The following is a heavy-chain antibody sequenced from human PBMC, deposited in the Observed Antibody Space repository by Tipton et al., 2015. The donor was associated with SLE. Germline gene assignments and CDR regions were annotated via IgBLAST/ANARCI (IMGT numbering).Heavy chain of an antibody. D-gene: IGHD3/OR15-3a*01. CDR3: ARDSAVNFWYFDL. CDR2: IYYSGST. CDR1: GGSIDGHY. J-gene: IGHJ2*01. Sequence: TLSLTCTVAGGSIDGHYWSWFRQPPGKGLEWIGYIYYSGSTYYNPSLKSRLSISVDTSKNQFSLNLRYVTAADTAVYYCARDSAVNFWYFDLWGRGTLVTVSS. V-gene: IGHV4-59*06.